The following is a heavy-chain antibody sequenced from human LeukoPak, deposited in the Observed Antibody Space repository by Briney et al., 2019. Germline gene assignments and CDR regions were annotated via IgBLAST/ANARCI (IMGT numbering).Heavy chain of an antibody. J-gene: IGHJ3*02. CDR3: AKAYSSSLYGDAFHI. CDR1: GFTFKFYA. Sequence: GGSLRLSCAVSGFTFKFYAMTWVRQAPGKGLEWVSGITGDASVTYDADSVKGRFNISRDNSKNTLYLQLNSLRVEDTAVYYCAKAYSSSLYGDAFHIWSQGTKVTVS. V-gene: IGHV3-23*01. CDR2: ITGDASVT. D-gene: IGHD6-13*01.